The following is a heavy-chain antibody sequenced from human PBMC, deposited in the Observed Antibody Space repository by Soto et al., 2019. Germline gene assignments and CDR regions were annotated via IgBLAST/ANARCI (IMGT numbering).Heavy chain of an antibody. CDR3: ARRDILAGAFDY. V-gene: IGHV4-31*03. CDR2: IYYSGST. CDR1: GASISSGGYY. J-gene: IGHJ4*02. D-gene: IGHD3-9*01. Sequence: QVQLQESGPGLVKPSQTLSLTCTVSGASISSGGYYWSWLRQHPGKGMEWIGYIYYSGSTYYNPSLKSRFTISVDTSKNQFSLKLSSVTAADTAVYYCARRDILAGAFDYWGQGTLVTVSS.